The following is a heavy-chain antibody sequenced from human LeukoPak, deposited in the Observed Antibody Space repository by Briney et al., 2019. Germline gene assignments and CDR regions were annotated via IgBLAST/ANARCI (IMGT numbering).Heavy chain of an antibody. D-gene: IGHD3-16*02. J-gene: IGHJ1*01. CDR3: ATVRMITFGGAIVIQGSFQH. Sequence: ASATVSCKVSGYTLTELSMHWVRQAPGKGLEWMGGFYPEDGETIYAQKFQGRVTMTEDTSTDTAYMELSSLRSEDTAVYYCATVRMITFGGAIVIQGSFQHWGQGTLVTVSS. V-gene: IGHV1-24*01. CDR2: FYPEDGET. CDR1: GYTLTELS.